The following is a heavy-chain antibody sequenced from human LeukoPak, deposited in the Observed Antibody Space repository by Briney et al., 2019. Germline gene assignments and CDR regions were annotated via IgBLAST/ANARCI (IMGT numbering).Heavy chain of an antibody. CDR3: ARGRATFDY. CDR2: INHSGST. Sequence: SETLSLTCAVYGGSFSGYYWSWIRQPPGKGLEWIGEINHSGSTSYNPSLKSRVTISVDTSKNQFSLKLSSVTAADTAVYYCARGRATFDYWGQGTLVTVSS. CDR1: GGSFSGYY. V-gene: IGHV4-34*01. J-gene: IGHJ4*02.